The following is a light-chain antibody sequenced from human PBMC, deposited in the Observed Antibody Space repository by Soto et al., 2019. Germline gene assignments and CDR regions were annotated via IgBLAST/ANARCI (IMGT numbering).Light chain of an antibody. CDR1: SSDVGSYNL. CDR3: CSYAVTSAYV. V-gene: IGLV2-23*01. Sequence: QSALTQPASVSGSPGQSITISCTGTSSDVGSYNLVSWYQQHPGKAPKVMIYEGSKRPSGVSNRFSGSKSGNTASLTISGLQTEDEADYYFCSYAVTSAYVFGTGTKLTVL. J-gene: IGLJ1*01. CDR2: EGS.